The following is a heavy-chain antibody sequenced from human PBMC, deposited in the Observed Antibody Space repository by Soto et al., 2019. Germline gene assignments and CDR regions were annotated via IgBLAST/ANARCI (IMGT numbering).Heavy chain of an antibody. CDR3: AHSFYILVDDDFDI. V-gene: IGHV2-5*02. D-gene: IGHD2-8*02. CDR1: GFSLSTSGVG. CDR2: IYWDDDK. Sequence: QITLKESGPTLGNPTQTLPLTCTFSGFSLSTSGVGVGWIRQPPGKALEWLALIYWDDDKRSSPSLKSRITITKDTSKNQVVLPMTHMDHVDTATYYCAHSFYILVDDDFDIGGHGTMVTVSS. J-gene: IGHJ3*02.